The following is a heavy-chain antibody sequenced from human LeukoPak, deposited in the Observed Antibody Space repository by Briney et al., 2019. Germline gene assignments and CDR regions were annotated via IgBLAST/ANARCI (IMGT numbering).Heavy chain of an antibody. CDR3: ASRTHYYYYYMDV. Sequence: PGGALRLSCAPSGFTLSSYRMNWVRQAPGKGLEWVSSISSSSSYIYYADSVKGRFTISRDNAKNSLYLQMNSLRAEDTAVYYCASRTHYYYYYMDVWGKGTTVTVSS. CDR1: GFTLSSYR. CDR2: ISSSSSYI. V-gene: IGHV3-21*01. J-gene: IGHJ6*03. D-gene: IGHD2-2*01.